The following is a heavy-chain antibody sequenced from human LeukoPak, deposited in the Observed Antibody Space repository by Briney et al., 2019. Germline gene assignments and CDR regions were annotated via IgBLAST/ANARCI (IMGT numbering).Heavy chain of an antibody. V-gene: IGHV4-61*02. Sequence: SETLSLTCTVSGGSISSGSYYWSWIRQPAGRGLEWIGRIYTSGSTNYNPSLKSRVTISVDTSKNQFSLKLSSVTAADTAVYYCARENYYGSGSRGKYYFDYWGQGTLVTVSS. CDR3: ARENYYGSGSRGKYYFDY. CDR1: GGSISSGSYY. D-gene: IGHD3-10*01. CDR2: IYTSGST. J-gene: IGHJ4*02.